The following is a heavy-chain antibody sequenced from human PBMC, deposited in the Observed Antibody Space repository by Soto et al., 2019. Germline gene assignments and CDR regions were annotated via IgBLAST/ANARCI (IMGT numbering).Heavy chain of an antibody. CDR3: ARMLGPGLSVSYFDY. Sequence: PSETLSLTCNLSDGSISSRYWTWIRPPPGKGLDWIGYIYSSGTTNYNRSLKGRATISLDTSKNQFSPKLKSVSAADTAVYYCARMLGPGLSVSYFDYWGQGALVTVAS. J-gene: IGHJ4*02. D-gene: IGHD6-19*01. V-gene: IGHV4-59*11. CDR1: DGSISSRY. CDR2: IYSSGTT.